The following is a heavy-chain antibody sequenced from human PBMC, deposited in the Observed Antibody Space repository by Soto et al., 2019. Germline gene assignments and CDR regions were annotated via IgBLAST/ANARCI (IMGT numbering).Heavy chain of an antibody. V-gene: IGHV1-69*13. CDR3: TRGQHYDSPGYHLGYCEL. CDR2: IISIFGTA. Sequence: SGKVSCKASGGTFSSYTISWVRQAPGQGLEWMVRIISIFGTANYAHKFQGRVTITADESTSTAYMQLSILRSPDPAEYHNTRGQHYDSPGYHLGYCELSGRGNRVTVSS. D-gene: IGHD3-22*01. CDR1: GGTFSSYT. J-gene: IGHJ2*01.